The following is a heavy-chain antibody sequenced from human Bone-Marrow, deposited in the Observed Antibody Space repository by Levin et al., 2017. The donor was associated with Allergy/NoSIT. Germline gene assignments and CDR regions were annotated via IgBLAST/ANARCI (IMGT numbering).Heavy chain of an antibody. V-gene: IGHV3-74*01. J-gene: IGHJ4*02. Sequence: GESPKISCAASGFTFSSYWMHWVRQAPGKGLVWVSRINSDGSSTSYADSVKGRFTISRDNAKNTLYLQMNSLRAEDTAVYYCAREDSYCSGGSCYDYWGQGTLVTVSS. D-gene: IGHD2-15*01. CDR2: INSDGSST. CDR1: GFTFSSYW. CDR3: AREDSYCSGGSCYDY.